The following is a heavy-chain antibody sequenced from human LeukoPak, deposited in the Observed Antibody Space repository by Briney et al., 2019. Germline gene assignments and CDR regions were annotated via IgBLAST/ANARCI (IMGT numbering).Heavy chain of an antibody. Sequence: GGSLRLSCAASGFTFGSYTMNWVRQAPGKGLEWVSSISSTSTYIHDADSVKGRFTIYRDNAKNSLYLQMNSLRAEDTAMYYCARGMRQIDDAFDLWGQGTLVTVSS. CDR2: ISSTSTYI. D-gene: IGHD3-16*01. CDR3: ARGMRQIDDAFDL. V-gene: IGHV3-21*06. CDR1: GFTFGSYT. J-gene: IGHJ4*02.